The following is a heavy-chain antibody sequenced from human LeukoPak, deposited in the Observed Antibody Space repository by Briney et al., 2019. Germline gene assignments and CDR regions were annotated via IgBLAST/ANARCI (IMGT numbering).Heavy chain of an antibody. V-gene: IGHV4-59*01. CDR1: GGSISNYW. Sequence: PSETLSLTCTVSGGSISNYWWSWIRQPPGKGLEWIGYVFDSGGTNYNPSLKSRVTISVDTSKKQFSLKLSSVTAADTAVYYCAREVVGHVDTAMVLDYWGQGTLVTVSS. CDR3: AREVVGHVDTAMVLDY. J-gene: IGHJ4*02. CDR2: VFDSGGT. D-gene: IGHD5-18*01.